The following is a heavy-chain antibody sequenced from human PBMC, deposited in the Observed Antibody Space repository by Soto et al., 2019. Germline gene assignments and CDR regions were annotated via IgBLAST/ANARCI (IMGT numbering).Heavy chain of an antibody. V-gene: IGHV3-23*01. CDR3: AHSDPDQGYGMDV. CDR2: ISGSGGST. D-gene: IGHD6-13*01. J-gene: IGHJ6*02. CDR1: GCTFSSYA. Sequence: GSLRRTCTASGCTFSSYAMSWVRQAPGKGLEWVSAISGSGGSTYYADSVKGRFTISRDNSKNTLYLQMNSLRAEDTAVYYCAHSDPDQGYGMDVWGQGTKVTVSS.